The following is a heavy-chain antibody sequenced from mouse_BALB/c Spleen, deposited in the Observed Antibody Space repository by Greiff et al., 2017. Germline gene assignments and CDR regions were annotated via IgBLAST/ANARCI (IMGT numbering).Heavy chain of an antibody. Sequence: EVQLQESGGGLVKPGGSLKLSCAASGFTFSSYAMSWVRQSPEKRLEWVAEISSGGSYTYYPDTVTGRFTISRDNAKNTLYLEMSSLRSEDTAMYYCARDGNYSYAMDYWGQGTSVTVSS. CDR3: ARDGNYSYAMDY. V-gene: IGHV5-9-4*01. J-gene: IGHJ4*01. D-gene: IGHD2-1*01. CDR1: GFTFSSYA. CDR2: ISSGGSYT.